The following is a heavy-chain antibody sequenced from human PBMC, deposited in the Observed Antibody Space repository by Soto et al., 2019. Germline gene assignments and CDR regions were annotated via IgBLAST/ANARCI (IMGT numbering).Heavy chain of an antibody. J-gene: IGHJ6*02. V-gene: IGHV6-1*01. Sequence: SQTLSLTCAISGDSVSSNSAAWNWIRQSPSRGLEWLGRTYYRSKWYNDYAVSVKSRITINPDTSKNQFSLQLNSVTPEDTAVYYCARLGKGSGYLGYYYGMDVWGQGATVTVSS. D-gene: IGHD3-22*01. CDR2: TYYRSKWYN. CDR3: ARLGKGSGYLGYYYGMDV. CDR1: GDSVSSNSAA.